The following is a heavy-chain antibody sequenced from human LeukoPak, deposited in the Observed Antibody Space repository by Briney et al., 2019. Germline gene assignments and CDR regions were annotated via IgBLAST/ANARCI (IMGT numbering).Heavy chain of an antibody. CDR2: IIPLFDTA. Sequence: ASVKVSCRASGGTFSNYAISWVRQAPGQGLEWMGGIIPLFDTADYAQKFQGRLTITADESTSTAYMELSSLRPEDTAVYYCARDLVGSHTGYSSGAWDYWGQGTLVTVSS. J-gene: IGHJ4*02. CDR3: ARDLVGSHTGYSSGAWDY. CDR1: GGTFSNYA. D-gene: IGHD3-9*01. V-gene: IGHV1-69*13.